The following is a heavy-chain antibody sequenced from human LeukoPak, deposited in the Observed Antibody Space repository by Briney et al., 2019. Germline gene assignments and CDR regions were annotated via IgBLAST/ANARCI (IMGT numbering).Heavy chain of an antibody. CDR3: ASSSAPPGYYYYYMDV. Sequence: ASVKVSCKASGGTFSSYTISWVRQAPGQGLEWMGRIIPILGIANYAQKFQGRVTITADKSTSTAYMELSILRSEDTAVYYCASSSAPPGYYYYYMDVWGKGTTVTVSS. V-gene: IGHV1-69*02. J-gene: IGHJ6*03. CDR1: GGTFSSYT. D-gene: IGHD3-10*01. CDR2: IIPILGIA.